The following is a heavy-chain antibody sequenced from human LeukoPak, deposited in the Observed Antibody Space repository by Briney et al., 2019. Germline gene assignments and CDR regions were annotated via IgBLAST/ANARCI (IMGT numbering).Heavy chain of an antibody. Sequence: GGSLRLSCAASGFTFSSYSMNWVRQAPGKGLECVSSISSSSNYIYYADSVKGRFTISRDNAKNSLYLKMNSLRAEDTAVYYCARDLRAVSARPSYYYDSSGYYDYWGQGTLVTVSS. CDR3: ARDLRAVSARPSYYYDSSGYYDY. J-gene: IGHJ4*02. D-gene: IGHD3-22*01. CDR1: GFTFSSYS. V-gene: IGHV3-21*01. CDR2: ISSSSNYI.